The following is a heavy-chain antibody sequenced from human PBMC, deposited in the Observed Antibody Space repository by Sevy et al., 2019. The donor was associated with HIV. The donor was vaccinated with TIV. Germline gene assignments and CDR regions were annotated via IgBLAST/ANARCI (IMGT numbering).Heavy chain of an antibody. CDR2: INPSGGST. CDR1: GYTFTSYY. D-gene: IGHD1-26*01. J-gene: IGHJ6*02. Sequence: ASVKVSCKASGYTFTSYYMHWVRQAPGQELEWLGIINPSGGSTSYAQKFQGRVTMTRDTSTSTVYMELSSLRSEDTAVYYCARGFSGSYTGDYYYYGMDVWGQGTTVTVSS. V-gene: IGHV1-46*01. CDR3: ARGFSGSYTGDYYYYGMDV.